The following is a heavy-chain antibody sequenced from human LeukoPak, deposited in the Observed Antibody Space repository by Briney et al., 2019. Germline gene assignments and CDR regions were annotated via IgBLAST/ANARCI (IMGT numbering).Heavy chain of an antibody. CDR3: AKGQHYYYYYMDV. J-gene: IGHJ6*03. D-gene: IGHD5-18*01. CDR2: ISYDGGNI. Sequence: GGSLRLSCAPSGSTFDNYAMHWVRQAPGKGLEWVALISYDGGNIYYADSVQGRFTISRDNSKNTLYLQMNSLRAEDTALYYCAKGQHYYYYYMDVWGKGTTVTVSS. CDR1: GSTFDNYA. V-gene: IGHV3-30*04.